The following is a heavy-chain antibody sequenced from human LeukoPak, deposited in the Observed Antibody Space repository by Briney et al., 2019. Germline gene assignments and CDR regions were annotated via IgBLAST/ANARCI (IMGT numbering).Heavy chain of an antibody. Sequence: GSLRLSCAASGFTFSSYWMHWVRQAPGKGLEWIGEIYHSGSTNYNPSLKSRVTISVDKSKNQFSLKLSSVTAADTAVYYCARSPDYGDYFDYWGQGTLVTVSS. V-gene: IGHV4-4*02. CDR2: IYHSGST. J-gene: IGHJ4*02. CDR3: ARSPDYGDYFDY. CDR1: GFTFSSYW. D-gene: IGHD4-17*01.